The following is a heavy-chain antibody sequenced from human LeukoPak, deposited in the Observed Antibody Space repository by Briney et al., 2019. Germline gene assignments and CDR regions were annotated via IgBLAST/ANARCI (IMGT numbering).Heavy chain of an antibody. CDR2: ISGSGGST. J-gene: IGHJ4*02. CDR3: TSSNTWRNFDY. CDR1: GFTFSSYG. D-gene: IGHD2-2*01. Sequence: GGSLRLSCAASGFTFSSYGMSWVRQAPGKGLEWVSAISGSGGSTYYADSVKGRFTISRDNSKNTLYLQMNSLRAEDTAVYYCTSSNTWRNFDYWGQGTLVTVSS. V-gene: IGHV3-23*01.